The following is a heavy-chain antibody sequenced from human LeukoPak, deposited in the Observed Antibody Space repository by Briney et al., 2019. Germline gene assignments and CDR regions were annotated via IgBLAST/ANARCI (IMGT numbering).Heavy chain of an antibody. CDR1: GASISRGSW. J-gene: IGHJ4*02. CDR3: ARVYIRTKAWDSSGYDFDY. V-gene: IGHV4-30-4*01. CDR2: IYYSGST. D-gene: IGHD3-22*01. Sequence: SETLSLTCDVSGASISRGSWWSWIRQPPGKGLEWIGYIYYSGSTYYNPSLKSRVTISVDTSKNQFSLKLSSVTAADTAVYYCARVYIRTKAWDSSGYDFDYWGQGTLVTVSS.